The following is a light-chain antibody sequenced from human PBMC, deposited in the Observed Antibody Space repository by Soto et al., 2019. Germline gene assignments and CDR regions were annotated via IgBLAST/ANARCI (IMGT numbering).Light chain of an antibody. Sequence: EIVLTQSRATLSLSPGERATLSCRASQTISFHLAWYQQKPGQAPRLLIYDASNRATGVPARFSGSGSGTDFSLTISSLESEDFAVYYCQQRTNWPSLTFGGGTKVEIK. CDR1: QTISFH. J-gene: IGKJ4*01. CDR3: QQRTNWPSLT. V-gene: IGKV3-11*01. CDR2: DAS.